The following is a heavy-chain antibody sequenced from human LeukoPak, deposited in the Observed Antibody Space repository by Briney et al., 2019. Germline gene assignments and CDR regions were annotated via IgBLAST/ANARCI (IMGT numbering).Heavy chain of an antibody. J-gene: IGHJ6*02. CDR1: GYTFTGYY. Sequence: ASVRVSCKASGYTFTGYYMHWVRQAPGQGVEWMGRINPNSGRTNYAQKFQGRVTMTRDTSISTAYMELSRLRSDDTAVYYCARVTDYYYYYGMDVWGQGTTVTVSS. D-gene: IGHD1-20*01. CDR3: ARVTDYYYYYGMDV. CDR2: INPNSGRT. V-gene: IGHV1-2*06.